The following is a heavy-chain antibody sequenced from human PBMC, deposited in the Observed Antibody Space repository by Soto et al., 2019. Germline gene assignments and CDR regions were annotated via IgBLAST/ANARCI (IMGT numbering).Heavy chain of an antibody. J-gene: IGHJ6*02. CDR3: ASIAAAGCCYYGMDV. Sequence: QLQLQESGPGLVKPSETLSLTCTVSGGSISSSSYYWGWIRQPPGKGLEWIGSIYYSGSTSYNPSHKSRVTISVDTSKNQFSLKLSSVTAADTAVYYCASIAAAGCCYYGMDVWGQGTTVTVSS. CDR1: GGSISSSSYY. CDR2: IYYSGST. V-gene: IGHV4-39*01. D-gene: IGHD6-13*01.